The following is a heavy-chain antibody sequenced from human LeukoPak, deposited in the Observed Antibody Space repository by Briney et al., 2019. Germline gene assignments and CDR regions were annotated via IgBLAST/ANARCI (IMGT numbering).Heavy chain of an antibody. D-gene: IGHD2-15*01. J-gene: IGHJ4*02. Sequence: GESLKISCKGSGYSFTSYWIGWVRQMPGKGLEWMGIIYPGDSDTRYSPSFQGQVTISADKPISTAYLQWSSLKASDTAMYYCARRGGPCSGGSCYGYWGQGTLVTVSS. V-gene: IGHV5-51*01. CDR2: IYPGDSDT. CDR1: GYSFTSYW. CDR3: ARRGGPCSGGSCYGY.